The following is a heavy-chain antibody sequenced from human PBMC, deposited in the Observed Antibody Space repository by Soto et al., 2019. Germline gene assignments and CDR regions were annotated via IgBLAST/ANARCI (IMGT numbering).Heavy chain of an antibody. V-gene: IGHV3-20*04. Sequence: PGGSLRLSCATSGFPFDDYGMSWVRQVPGKGLEWVSGINWSGDSSGYADSVKGRFTISRDNAKKSLYLQMDSLRAEDTALYYCASGGRRVYTSMISYYSDYWGQGALVTVSS. CDR1: GFPFDDYG. J-gene: IGHJ4*02. CDR3: ASGGRRVYTSMISYYSDY. D-gene: IGHD3-16*01. CDR2: INWSGDSS.